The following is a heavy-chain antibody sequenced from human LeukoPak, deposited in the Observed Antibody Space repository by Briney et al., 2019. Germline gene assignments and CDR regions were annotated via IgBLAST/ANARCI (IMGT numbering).Heavy chain of an antibody. J-gene: IGHJ4*02. CDR1: GFTFRSYA. D-gene: IGHD5-24*01. CDR3: AKDIEERWLQLGSFDY. Sequence: GGSLRLSCTTSGFTFRSYAMNWVRQAPGKGLEWVSSISSTSRSFIYYADSVKGRFTISRDNAKNSLYLQMNSLRVEDTAIYYCAKDIEERWLQLGSFDYWGQGNLVTVSS. V-gene: IGHV3-21*04. CDR2: ISSTSRSFI.